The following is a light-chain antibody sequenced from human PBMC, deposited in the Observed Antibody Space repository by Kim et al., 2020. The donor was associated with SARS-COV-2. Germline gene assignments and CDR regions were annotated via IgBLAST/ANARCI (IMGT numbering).Light chain of an antibody. Sequence: GTVTLTCASSTGPVTSGSYANWFQQEPGQAPRSMIYGANNRHSWTPVRFSGSLRGDKAALTLSRVEAEDEAEYYCLLYFGGSQRWVFGGGTQLTVL. V-gene: IGLV7-43*01. J-gene: IGLJ3*02. CDR1: TGPVTSGSY. CDR3: LLYFGGSQRWV. CDR2: GAN.